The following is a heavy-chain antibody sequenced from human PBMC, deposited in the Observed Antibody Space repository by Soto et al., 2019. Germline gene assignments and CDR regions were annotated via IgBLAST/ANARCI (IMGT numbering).Heavy chain of an antibody. D-gene: IGHD2-15*01. V-gene: IGHV4-39*01. J-gene: IGHJ4*02. CDR1: GGSVISNSYS. CDR3: ARHADPLGGLGAYFDS. Sequence: PSETLSLTCTVSGGSVISNSYSWVWIRQSPGKGLEWIGIIYSTENTYYHPSLLSRVTISADTSMNEFSLRLSSVTAADTAVYYCARHADPLGGLGAYFDSWGQGTLVTVSS. CDR2: IYSTENT.